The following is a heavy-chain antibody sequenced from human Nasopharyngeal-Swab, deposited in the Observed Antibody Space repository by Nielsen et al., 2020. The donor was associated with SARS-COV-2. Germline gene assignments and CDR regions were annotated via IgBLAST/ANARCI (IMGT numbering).Heavy chain of an antibody. D-gene: IGHD3-3*01. CDR1: GFTFNNYN. Sequence: GESLKISCAASGFTFNNYNFNWVRQAPGKGLEWVSSISSSSYIYYADSVKGRFTISRGNAKNSLYLQMNSLRAEDTAVYYCARDGLDYEFWSAYFMDVWGQGTTVTVSS. J-gene: IGHJ6*02. CDR2: ISSSSYI. CDR3: ARDGLDYEFWSAYFMDV. V-gene: IGHV3-21*01.